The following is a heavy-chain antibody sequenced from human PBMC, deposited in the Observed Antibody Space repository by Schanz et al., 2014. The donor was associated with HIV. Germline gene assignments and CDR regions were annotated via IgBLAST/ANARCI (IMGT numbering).Heavy chain of an antibody. CDR1: GFTVSNNH. J-gene: IGHJ6*02. V-gene: IGHV3-53*01. CDR2: IYSAGTT. CDR3: AKDRNWYDSRFLGKGNYYYYYGMDV. Sequence: QLVESGGGLIQPGGSLRLSCVFSGFTVSNNHLSWVRQAPGKGLEWVSIIYSAGTTYYTDSVKGRFTISRDNSKNTVYLQLKSLRVEDTAVYYCAKDRNWYDSRFLGKGNYYYYYGMDVWGQGTTVTVSS. D-gene: IGHD3-22*01.